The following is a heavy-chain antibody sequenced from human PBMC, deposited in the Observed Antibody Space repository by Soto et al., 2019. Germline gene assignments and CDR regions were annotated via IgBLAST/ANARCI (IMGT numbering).Heavy chain of an antibody. CDR3: AKDVLASGFMDV. J-gene: IGHJ6*02. Sequence: QVLLVESGGGVVQPGRSLRLACAASGFTFNNYAMHWVRQAPGKGLEWVATTSYGGRNRYYLDSVKGRFTISRDTSKNALYLQMNSLTAEDTAVYYCAKDVLASGFMDVWGQGTTVTVSS. CDR1: GFTFNNYA. D-gene: IGHD2-8*02. V-gene: IGHV3-30*18. CDR2: TSYGGRNR.